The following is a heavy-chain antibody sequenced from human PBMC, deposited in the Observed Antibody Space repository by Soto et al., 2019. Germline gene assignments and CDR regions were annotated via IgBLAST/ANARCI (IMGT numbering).Heavy chain of an antibody. CDR3: GKGLSIAAIDY. J-gene: IGHJ4*02. V-gene: IGHV3-9*01. CDR2: ITWNSDRV. Sequence: EVQLVGSGGGLVQPGRSLRLSCTASGFTFDDYALHWVRQAPGKGLEWVSGITWNSDRVDYADSVKGRFTISRDNARNSLYLQMNSLRAEDTALYFCGKGLSIAAIDYWGQGTLVTVSS. D-gene: IGHD6-13*01. CDR1: GFTFDDYA.